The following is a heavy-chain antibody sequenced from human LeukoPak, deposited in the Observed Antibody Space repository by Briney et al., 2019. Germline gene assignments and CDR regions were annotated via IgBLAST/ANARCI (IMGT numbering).Heavy chain of an antibody. CDR2: INPSGGST. Sequence: GASVKVSCKASGYTFTSYYMHWVRQAPGQGPEWMGIINPSGGSTSYAQKFQGRVTMTRDTSTSTVYMELSSLRSEDTAVYYCAMGETFGPFDYWGQGTLVTVSS. CDR3: AMGETFGPFDY. J-gene: IGHJ4*02. D-gene: IGHD3-10*01. V-gene: IGHV1-46*01. CDR1: GYTFTSYY.